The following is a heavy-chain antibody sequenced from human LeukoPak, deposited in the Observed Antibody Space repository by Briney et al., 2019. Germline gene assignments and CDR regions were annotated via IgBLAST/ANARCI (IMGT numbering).Heavy chain of an antibody. CDR2: INHSGST. V-gene: IGHV4-34*01. Sequence: PSETLSLTCAVYGGSFSGYYWSWIRQPPGKGLEWIGEINHSGSTNYNPSLKSRVTISVDTSKNQFSLKLSSVTAADTAVYYCASQGVTTTYNWFDPWGQGTLVTVSS. D-gene: IGHD4-17*01. J-gene: IGHJ5*02. CDR3: ASQGVTTTYNWFDP. CDR1: GGSFSGYY.